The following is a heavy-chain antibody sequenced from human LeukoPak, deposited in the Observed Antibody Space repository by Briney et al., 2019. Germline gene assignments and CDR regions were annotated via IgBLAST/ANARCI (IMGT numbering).Heavy chain of an antibody. CDR2: IYYSGST. CDR3: ARQGRLLLQYYFDY. D-gene: IGHD3-22*01. Sequence: PSETLSLTCTVSGGSISSSSYYWGWIRQPPGKGLEWIGSIYYSGSTYYNPSLKRRVTISVDTSKNQFSLKLSSVTAADTAVYYCARQGRLLLQYYFDYWGQGTLVTVSS. J-gene: IGHJ4*01. V-gene: IGHV4-39*01. CDR1: GGSISSSSYY.